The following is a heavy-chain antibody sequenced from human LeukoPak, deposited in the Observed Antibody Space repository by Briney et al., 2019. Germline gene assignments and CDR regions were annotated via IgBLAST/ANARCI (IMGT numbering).Heavy chain of an antibody. CDR3: ARGLFGYSSPFDY. V-gene: IGHV4-59*01. CDR1: GGSISSYY. J-gene: IGHJ4*02. CDR2: IYYSGST. D-gene: IGHD6-13*01. Sequence: SETLSLTCTVSGGSISSYYWSWIRQPPGKGLEWIGYIYYSGSTNYNPSLKSRVTISVDTSENQFSLKLSSVTAADTAVYYCARGLFGYSSPFDYWGQGTLVTVSS.